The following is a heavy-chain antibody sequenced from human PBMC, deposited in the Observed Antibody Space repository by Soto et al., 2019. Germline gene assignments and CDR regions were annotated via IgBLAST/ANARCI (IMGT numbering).Heavy chain of an antibody. D-gene: IGHD3-10*01. Sequence: EVQLAESGGGLVKPGGSLRLSCAASGFTFSSYRINWVRQAPGKGLEWVSSISSTGGSIYYADSVKGRFTISRDNAKNSLYLQMDSLKAEDTAVFYCARLVTGRRAGNYFMDVWGKGTAVTVSS. CDR2: ISSTGGSI. CDR1: GFTFSSYR. V-gene: IGHV3-21*02. CDR3: ARLVTGRRAGNYFMDV. J-gene: IGHJ6*03.